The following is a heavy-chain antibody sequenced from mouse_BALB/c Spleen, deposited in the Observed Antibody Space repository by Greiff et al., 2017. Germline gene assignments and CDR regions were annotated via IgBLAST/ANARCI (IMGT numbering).Heavy chain of an antibody. CDR1: GFTFSSYT. V-gene: IGHV5-6-4*01. CDR3: TRDEEGAWFAY. CDR2: ISSGGSYT. Sequence: EVQLQESGGGLVKPGGSLKLSCAASGFTFSSYTMSWVRQTPAKRLEWVATISSGGSYTYYPDSVKGRFTISRDNAKNTLYLQMSSLKSEDTAMYYCTRDEEGAWFAYWGQGTLVTVSA. J-gene: IGHJ3*01.